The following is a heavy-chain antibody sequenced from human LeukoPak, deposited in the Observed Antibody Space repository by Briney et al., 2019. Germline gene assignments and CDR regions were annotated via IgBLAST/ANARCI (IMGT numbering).Heavy chain of an antibody. CDR1: GLTFNNYA. J-gene: IGHJ4*02. V-gene: IGHV3-23*01. D-gene: IGHD4-17*01. CDR3: AKDAAVTTYFDY. CDR2: ISKSGDHT. Sequence: GGSLRLSCAVSGLTFNNYAMSWVRQAPGKGLEWVSAISKSGDHTYYAASAKGRFTIYRDNSKNTQYLQMNSLRAEDTAVYYCAKDAAVTTYFDYWGQGTLVTVSS.